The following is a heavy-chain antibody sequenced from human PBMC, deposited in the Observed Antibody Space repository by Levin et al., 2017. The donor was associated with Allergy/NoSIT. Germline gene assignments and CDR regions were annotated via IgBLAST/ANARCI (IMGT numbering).Heavy chain of an antibody. V-gene: IGHV3-21*01. CDR1: GFTFSSYS. CDR2: ISSSSSYI. D-gene: IGHD6-19*01. CDR3: ARGHRSGWPHGAFDS. Sequence: GGSLRLSCAASGFTFSSYSMNWVRQAPGKGLEWVSSISSSSSYIYYADSVKGRFTISRDNAKNSLYLQMNSLRAEDTAVYYCARGHRSGWPHGAFDSWGQGTMVTVSS. J-gene: IGHJ3*02.